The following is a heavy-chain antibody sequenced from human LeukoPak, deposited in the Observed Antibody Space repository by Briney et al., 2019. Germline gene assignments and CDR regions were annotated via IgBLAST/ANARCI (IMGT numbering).Heavy chain of an antibody. Sequence: XXXXXRQAPGKGLEWVAVISYDGSNKYYADSVKGRFTISRDNPKNTLYLQMNSLRAEDTAVYYCARLETYYDFWSGLIYWGQGTLVTVSS. CDR3: ARLETYYDFWSGLIY. J-gene: IGHJ4*02. CDR1: X. D-gene: IGHD3-3*01. CDR2: ISYDGSNK. V-gene: IGHV3-30-3*01.